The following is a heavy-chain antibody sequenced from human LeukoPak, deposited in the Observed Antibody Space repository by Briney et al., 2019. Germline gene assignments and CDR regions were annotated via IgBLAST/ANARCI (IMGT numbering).Heavy chain of an antibody. CDR2: ISAYNGNT. Sequence: ASVKVSCKASGFTFTSYGFTWVRQAPGQGVEWMGWISAYNGNTNYAQKFRGRVTMTTDTSTTTVYMELGSLRSDDTAVYYCARGGPSSSGCVYWVQGTLVTVSS. J-gene: IGHJ4*02. D-gene: IGHD6-19*01. V-gene: IGHV1-18*01. CDR1: GFTFTSYG. CDR3: ARGGPSSSGCVY.